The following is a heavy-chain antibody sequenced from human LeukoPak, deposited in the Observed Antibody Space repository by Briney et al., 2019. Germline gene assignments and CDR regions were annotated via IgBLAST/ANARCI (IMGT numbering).Heavy chain of an antibody. V-gene: IGHV3-7*01. D-gene: IGHD3-10*01. CDR2: IKQEGSEK. J-gene: IGHJ4*02. Sequence: GGSLRLSCAASGFTFISYWMSWVRQAPGKGLEWVANIKQEGSEKYYVDSVKGRFTISRDNAKNSLYLQMNSLRAEDTAVYYCARSHITMVRGVMGGDYWGQGTLVTVSS. CDR3: ARSHITMVRGVMGGDY. CDR1: GFTFISYW.